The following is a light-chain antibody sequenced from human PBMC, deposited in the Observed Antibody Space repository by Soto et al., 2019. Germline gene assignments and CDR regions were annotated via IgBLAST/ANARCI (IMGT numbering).Light chain of an antibody. CDR1: SSDFGNYNL. CDR3: SSFTSRFTFV. Sequence: QSVLTQPASVSGSPGQSITISCTGTSSDFGNYNLVSWYQQHPGKVPKLMISEVTNRPSGVSDRFSGSKSGNTASLTISGLQAEDEADYYCSSFTSRFTFVFGTGTKVTVL. CDR2: EVT. V-gene: IGLV2-14*02. J-gene: IGLJ1*01.